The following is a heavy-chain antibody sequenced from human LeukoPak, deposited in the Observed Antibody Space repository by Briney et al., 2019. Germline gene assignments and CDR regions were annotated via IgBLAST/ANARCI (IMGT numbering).Heavy chain of an antibody. CDR2: IINDGSST. V-gene: IGHV3-74*01. D-gene: IGHD5-24*01. Sequence: PGGSLRLSCVASGIIFGHYDMHWVRQAPGKGLEWVSRIINDGSSTTYADSVEGRFTISRDNAKDTLYLQMNSLRVEDTAVYYCARVADGDKYGGRDYWGQGALVIVSS. J-gene: IGHJ4*02. CDR1: GIIFGHYD. CDR3: ARVADGDKYGGRDY.